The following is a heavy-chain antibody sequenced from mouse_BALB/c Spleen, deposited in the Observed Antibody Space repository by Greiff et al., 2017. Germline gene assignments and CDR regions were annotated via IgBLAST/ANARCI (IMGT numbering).Heavy chain of an antibody. CDR2: ISCYNGAT. CDR1: GYSFTGYY. CDR3: AREGIITTVAVQDYFDY. Sequence: LVKTGASVKISCKASGYSFTGYYMHWVKQSHGKSLEWIGYISCYNGATSYNQKFKGKATFTVDTSSSTAYMQFNSLTSEDSAVYYCAREGIITTVAVQDYFDYWGQGTTLTVSS. V-gene: IGHV1S34*01. D-gene: IGHD1-1*01. J-gene: IGHJ2*01.